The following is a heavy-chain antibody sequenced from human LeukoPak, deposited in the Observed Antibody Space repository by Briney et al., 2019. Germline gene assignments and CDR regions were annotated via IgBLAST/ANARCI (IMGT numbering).Heavy chain of an antibody. CDR3: ARHKGALLWFGEVGFREFDI. CDR1: GDSIRDYH. V-gene: IGHV4-59*08. CDR2: ISYSGSP. D-gene: IGHD3-10*01. Sequence: PSETLSLTCTVSGDSIRDYHCNWIRQSPGKGLEWIGNISYSGSPKYNPSFKSRVTLSVDTSKNQFSLNLNSMTAADTAVYYCARHKGALLWFGEVGFREFDIWGRGTMVTVS. J-gene: IGHJ3*02.